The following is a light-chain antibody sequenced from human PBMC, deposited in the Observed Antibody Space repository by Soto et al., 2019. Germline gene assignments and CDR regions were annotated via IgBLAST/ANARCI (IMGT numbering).Light chain of an antibody. CDR2: DVS. CDR1: CSDVGGYNY. V-gene: IGLV2-14*03. J-gene: IGLJ1*01. CDR3: SSYTTSNTRQIV. Sequence: QPVLTQPASVSGSPGQSITISCTGTCSDVGGYNYVSWYQHHPGKAPKLIIYDVSNRPSGVSIRFSGSKSDNTASLTISRLQPEDEADYHCSSYTTSNTRQIVFGTGTKVTVL.